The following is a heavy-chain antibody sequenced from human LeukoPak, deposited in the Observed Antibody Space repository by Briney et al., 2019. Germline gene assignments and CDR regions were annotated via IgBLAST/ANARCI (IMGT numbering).Heavy chain of an antibody. V-gene: IGHV3-21*04. CDR2: ISSSSSYI. Sequence: GGSLRLSCAASGFTFSSYSMNWVRQAPGKGLEWVSSISSSSSYIYYADSVKGRFTISRDNAKNSLYLQMNSLRAEDTAVYYCARSGNGAWFGELLYPSGYWGQGTLVTVSS. D-gene: IGHD3-10*01. J-gene: IGHJ4*02. CDR3: ARSGNGAWFGELLYPSGY. CDR1: GFTFSSYS.